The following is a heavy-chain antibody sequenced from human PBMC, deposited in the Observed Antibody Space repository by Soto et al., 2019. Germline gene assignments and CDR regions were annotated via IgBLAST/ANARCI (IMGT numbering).Heavy chain of an antibody. J-gene: IGHJ6*04. CDR1: GYTFTSYD. V-gene: IGHV1-8*01. CDR2: MNPNSRNT. Sequence: QVQLVQSGAEVKKPGASVKVSCKASGYTFTSYDINWVRQATGQGLEWMGWMNPNSRNTGYAQKFQGRVTMTRNTSVSAAYLELSNLGSEETAVYYCARVRVSSGWYPVPTYYYYGTAVWGKGTTVTVSS. D-gene: IGHD6-19*01. CDR3: ARVRVSSGWYPVPTYYYYGTAV.